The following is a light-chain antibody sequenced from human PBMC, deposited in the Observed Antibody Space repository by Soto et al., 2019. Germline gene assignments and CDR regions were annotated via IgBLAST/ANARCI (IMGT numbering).Light chain of an antibody. Sequence: DIVMTQTPLSSPVTLGQPASISCRSSQSLVHSDGHTYLSWLQQRPGQPPRLLIYMISNRFSGVPDRFSGSGAGTDFTLKISRVEAEDVGVYYCMHATQPYTFGQGTKLEIK. V-gene: IGKV2-24*01. CDR3: MHATQPYT. CDR1: QSLVHSDGHTY. CDR2: MIS. J-gene: IGKJ2*01.